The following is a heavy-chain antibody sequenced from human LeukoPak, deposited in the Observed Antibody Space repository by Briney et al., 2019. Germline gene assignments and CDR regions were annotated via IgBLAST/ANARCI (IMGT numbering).Heavy chain of an antibody. D-gene: IGHD3-16*02. CDR1: GGSISSYY. CDR3: ASRLRLGELSTDDAFDI. V-gene: IGHV4-59*08. J-gene: IGHJ3*02. CDR2: IYYSGST. Sequence: SETLSLTCTVSGGSISSYYWSWIRQPPGKGLEWIGYIYYSGSTNYNPSLKSRVTISVDTSKNQFSLKLSSVTVADTAVYYCASRLRLGELSTDDAFDIWGQGTMVTVSS.